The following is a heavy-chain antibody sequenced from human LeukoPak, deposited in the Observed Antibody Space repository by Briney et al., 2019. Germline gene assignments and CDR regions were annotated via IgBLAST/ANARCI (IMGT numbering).Heavy chain of an antibody. CDR1: GGSISSYY. CDR3: ARHGSVRSPLGP. CDR2: IYATGST. D-gene: IGHD3-10*01. Sequence: SETLSLTCTVSGGSISSYYWSWIRQPPGKGLEWIGYIYATGSTNYNPSLKSRVTISVGTSKNQFSLNLRSVTAADTAVYYCARHGSVRSPLGPWGQGTLVTVSS. J-gene: IGHJ5*02. V-gene: IGHV4-4*09.